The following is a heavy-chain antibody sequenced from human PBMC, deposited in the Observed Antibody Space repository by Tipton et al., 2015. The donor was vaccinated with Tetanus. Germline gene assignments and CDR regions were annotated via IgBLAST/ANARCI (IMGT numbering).Heavy chain of an antibody. CDR1: GGAVNDGRFY. CDR3: ARDRITGPTGRCYAMDV. CDR2: IYYSGSA. V-gene: IGHV4-61*01. J-gene: IGHJ6*01. D-gene: IGHD1-7*01. Sequence: TLSLTCTVSGGAVNDGRFYWTWIRQPPGKALEWAAHIYYSGSATYNPSVASRATVSIDMSKNQFSLRLTSATAADTAVYYCARDRITGPTGRCYAMDVWGQGTTVTVSS.